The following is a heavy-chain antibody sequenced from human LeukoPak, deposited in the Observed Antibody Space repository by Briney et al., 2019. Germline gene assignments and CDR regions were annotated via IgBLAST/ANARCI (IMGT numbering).Heavy chain of an antibody. CDR1: GFTFSDSY. D-gene: IGHD6-13*01. CDR3: ARDWYGNVGAFDI. J-gene: IGHJ3*02. CDR2: ISGSSSDV. V-gene: IGHV3-11*01. Sequence: KPGGSLRLSCAASGFTFSDSYMTWIRQAPGKGLELLSYISGSSSDVNYIDSVRGRFTISRDNAKNSLYLHMNSLTVEDTAVYYCARDWYGNVGAFDIWGQGTMVTVSS.